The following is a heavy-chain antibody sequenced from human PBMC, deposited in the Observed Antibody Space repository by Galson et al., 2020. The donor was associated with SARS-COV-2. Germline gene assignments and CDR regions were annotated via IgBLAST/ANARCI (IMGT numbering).Heavy chain of an antibody. CDR1: GLTFPSYA. CDR3: ARDARESSGWYFQDYYYYMDV. Sequence: GGSLRLSFAASGLTFPSYAMPWVRQAPGKALDWVAVISYVGSNKYYADSVKGRFTISRDNSKNTLYLQMTSLRAEETAVYYCARDARESSGWYFQDYYYYMDVWGKGTTVTVSS. CDR2: ISYVGSNK. J-gene: IGHJ6*03. D-gene: IGHD6-19*01. V-gene: IGHV3-30*16.